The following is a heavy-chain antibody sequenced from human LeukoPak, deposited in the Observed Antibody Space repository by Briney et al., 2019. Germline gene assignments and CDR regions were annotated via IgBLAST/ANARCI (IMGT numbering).Heavy chain of an antibody. J-gene: IGHJ4*02. CDR2: IYYSGST. Sequence: SETLSLTGTVSGGSISSYYWSWIRQPPGKGLEWIGYIYYSGSTNYNPSLKSRVTISVDTSKNQFSLKLSSVTAADTAVYYCARDRDGYNFFDYWGQGTLVTVSS. CDR1: GGSISSYY. D-gene: IGHD5-24*01. V-gene: IGHV4-59*01. CDR3: ARDRDGYNFFDY.